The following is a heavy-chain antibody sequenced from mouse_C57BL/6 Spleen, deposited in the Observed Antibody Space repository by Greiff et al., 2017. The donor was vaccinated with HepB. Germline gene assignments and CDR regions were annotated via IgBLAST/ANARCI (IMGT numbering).Heavy chain of an antibody. Sequence: QVQLQQPGAELVRPGSSVKLSCKASGYTFTSYWMHWVKQRPIQGLEWIGNIDPSDSETHYNQQFKDKATLTVDKSSSTAYMQLSSLTSEDSAVYYCARLGFTTVVADYWGQGTTLTVSS. CDR3: ARLGFTTVVADY. J-gene: IGHJ2*01. D-gene: IGHD1-1*01. V-gene: IGHV1-52*01. CDR1: GYTFTSYW. CDR2: IDPSDSET.